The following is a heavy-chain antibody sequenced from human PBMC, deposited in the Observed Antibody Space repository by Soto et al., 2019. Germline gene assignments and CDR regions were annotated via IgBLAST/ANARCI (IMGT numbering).Heavy chain of an antibody. CDR2: IWYDGSNK. V-gene: IGHV3-33*01. CDR3: AREDFWSGRDDAFDI. CDR1: GFTFSSYG. Sequence: GGSLRLSCAASGFTFSSYGMHWVRQAPGKGLEWVAVIWYDGSNKYYADSVKGRFTISRDNAKNSLYLQMNSLRAEDTAVYYCAREDFWSGRDDAFDIWGQGTMVTVSS. J-gene: IGHJ3*02. D-gene: IGHD3-3*01.